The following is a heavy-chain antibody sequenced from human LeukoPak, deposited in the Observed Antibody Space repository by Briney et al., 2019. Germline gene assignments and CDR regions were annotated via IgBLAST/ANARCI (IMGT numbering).Heavy chain of an antibody. CDR1: GYTFTNYG. D-gene: IGHD6-19*01. Sequence: ASVKFSCKASGYTFTNYGITWVRQAPGQGLEWMGWISAHDGTRNYALKHEDRVTMTTDTSTSTAYMELRGLRSDDTAVYYCARRSTLYSSGRFYFDYWGQGTLVTVSS. CDR2: ISAHDGTR. CDR3: ARRSTLYSSGRFYFDY. V-gene: IGHV1-18*01. J-gene: IGHJ4*02.